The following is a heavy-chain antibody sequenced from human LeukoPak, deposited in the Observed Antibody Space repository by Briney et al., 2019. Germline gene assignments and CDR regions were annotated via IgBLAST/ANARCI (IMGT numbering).Heavy chain of an antibody. CDR3: AREYTALIED. D-gene: IGHD5-18*01. Sequence: ASETLSLTCSVSGDSISSGIYYWSWIRQTAGKGLEWIGRIYIRGSTNYNPSLKSRFTISVDTSKNQFSLKLSSVTAADTAVYYCAREYTALIEDWGQGSLVIVSS. CDR1: GDSISSGIYY. V-gene: IGHV4-61*02. J-gene: IGHJ4*02. CDR2: IYIRGST.